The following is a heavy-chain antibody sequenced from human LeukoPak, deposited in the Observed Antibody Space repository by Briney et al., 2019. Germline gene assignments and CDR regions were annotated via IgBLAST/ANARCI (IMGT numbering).Heavy chain of an antibody. CDR3: ARDQHVYVGAMGLAFDI. D-gene: IGHD1-26*01. V-gene: IGHV1-69*05. CDR1: GSTFSNHS. Sequence: SVKVSRKASGSTFSNHSNSLVRQAPGQGLEWMGGIIPIFGTANYAQKYQGRVTITTVETTSTAYMELSSLRSDGTGVYYCARDQHVYVGAMGLAFDIWCQGTMVTVSS. CDR2: IIPIFGTA. J-gene: IGHJ3*02.